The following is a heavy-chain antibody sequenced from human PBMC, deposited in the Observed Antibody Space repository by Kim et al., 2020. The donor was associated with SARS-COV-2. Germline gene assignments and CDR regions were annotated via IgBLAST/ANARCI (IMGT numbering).Heavy chain of an antibody. D-gene: IGHD6-19*01. CDR3: ARFRDDGQWLNPFDY. J-gene: IGHJ4*02. V-gene: IGHV4-59*12. Sequence: PSRKRRVTIAVDTSKNQFSLELGSVTAADTAVYYCARFRDDGQWLNPFDYWGQGTLVTVSS.